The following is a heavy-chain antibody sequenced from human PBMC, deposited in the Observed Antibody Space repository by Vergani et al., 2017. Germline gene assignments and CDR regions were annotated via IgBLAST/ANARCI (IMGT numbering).Heavy chain of an antibody. Sequence: QVQLQESGPGLVKPSQTLSLTCTVSGGSISSGDYYWSWIRQPPGKGLEWIGYIYYSGSTYYNPSLKSRVTISVDTSKNQFSLKLSSVTAADTAVYYCAREMGRGVNDYYGMDVWGQGTTVTVSS. D-gene: IGHD3-10*01. J-gene: IGHJ6*02. CDR2: IYYSGST. CDR3: AREMGRGVNDYYGMDV. CDR1: GGSISSGDYY. V-gene: IGHV4-30-4*01.